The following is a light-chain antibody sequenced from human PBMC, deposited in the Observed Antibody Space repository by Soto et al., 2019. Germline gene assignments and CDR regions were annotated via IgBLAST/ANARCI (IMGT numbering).Light chain of an antibody. Sequence: QLVLTQPPSASGTPGQRVTISCSGSSSNIGSNTVNWYQQLPGTAPKHLIFSNNQRPSGVPDRFSGSKSGTSASLAISGLQPEDEAGYYCAAWDDSLSWVFGGGTKVTVL. CDR2: SNN. V-gene: IGLV1-44*01. CDR1: SSNIGSNT. J-gene: IGLJ3*02. CDR3: AAWDDSLSWV.